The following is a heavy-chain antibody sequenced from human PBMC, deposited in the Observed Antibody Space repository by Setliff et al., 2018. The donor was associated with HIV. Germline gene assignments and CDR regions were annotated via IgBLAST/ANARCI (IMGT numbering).Heavy chain of an antibody. V-gene: IGHV4-31*03. CDR2: IYYSGST. D-gene: IGHD2-15*01. CDR1: GGSITSGTYY. J-gene: IGHJ6*02. Sequence: PSETLSLTCTVSGGSITSGTYYWNWIRQHPGKGLEWIGYIYYSGSTYYNPSLKSRITISVDTSKNQFSLTLNSVTAADTAVYYCARDEGVVASTETYYYNGLDVWGQVTTVTVSS. CDR3: ARDEGVVASTETYYYNGLDV.